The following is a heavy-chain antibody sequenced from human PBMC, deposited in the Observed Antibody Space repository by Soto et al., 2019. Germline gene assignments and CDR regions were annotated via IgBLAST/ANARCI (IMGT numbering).Heavy chain of an antibody. J-gene: IGHJ5*02. CDR2: IYYSGST. V-gene: IGHV4-61*01. CDR3: ARGGVATIFDP. Sequence: SETLSLTCTVSGGSVSSGSYYWSWIRQPPGKGLEWIGYIYYSGSTNYNPSLKSRVTISVDTSKNQFSLKLSSVTAADTAVYYCARGGVATIFDPWGQGTLVT. CDR1: GGSVSSGSYY. D-gene: IGHD5-12*01.